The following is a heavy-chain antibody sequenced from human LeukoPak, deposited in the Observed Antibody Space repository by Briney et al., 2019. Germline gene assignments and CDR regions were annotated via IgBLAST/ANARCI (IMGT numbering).Heavy chain of an antibody. J-gene: IGHJ4*02. CDR2: IYHSGST. V-gene: IGHV4-34*01. D-gene: IGHD5/OR15-5a*01. Sequence: SETLSLTCAVYGGSFSAYYWSWIRQPPGKGLEWIGEIYHSGSTNYNPSLKSRVTISVDKSKNQFSLKLSSVTAADTVVYYCARGSSYWGQGTLVTVSS. CDR3: ARGSSY. CDR1: GGSFSAYY.